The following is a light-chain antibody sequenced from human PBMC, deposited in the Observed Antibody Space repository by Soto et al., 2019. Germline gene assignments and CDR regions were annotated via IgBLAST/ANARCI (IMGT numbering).Light chain of an antibody. J-gene: IGKJ5*01. CDR3: QQYGSSPIT. CDR1: QSVSNNY. V-gene: IGKV3-20*01. CDR2: GAS. Sequence: EIVLTQSPGTLSLSPGERATRSCGASQSVSNNYLPWYQQKPGPAPRLLISGASSRATGIPDRFSGSGSGTDFTLTISRLEAEDFAVYYCQQYGSSPITFGQGTRLEIK.